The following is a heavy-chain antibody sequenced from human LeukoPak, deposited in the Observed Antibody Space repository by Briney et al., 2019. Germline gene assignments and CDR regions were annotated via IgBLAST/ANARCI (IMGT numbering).Heavy chain of an antibody. J-gene: IGHJ4*02. CDR1: GFIFSSYG. CDR2: ISYDGNKI. D-gene: IGHD3-16*02. V-gene: IGHV3-30*18. CDR3: AKDIRGGSYLDL. Sequence: PGGSLRLSCAASGFIFSSYGIHWVRQAPGKGLEWITLISYDGNKITYADSVKVRFTISRDNSNHRAFLQMNSLRPEDTAVYYCAKDIRGGSYLDLWGQGTLVTVSS.